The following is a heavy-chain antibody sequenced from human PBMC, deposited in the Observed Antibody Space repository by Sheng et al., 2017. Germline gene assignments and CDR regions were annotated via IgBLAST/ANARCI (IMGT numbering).Heavy chain of an antibody. Sequence: QVQLVESGGGVVQPGRSLRLSCAASGFTFSSYAMHWVRQAPGKGLEWVAVISYDGSNKYYADSVKGRFTISRDNSKNTLYLQMNSLRAEDTAVYYCARDFYQLLGGYFDYWGQGTLVTVSS. CDR3: ARDFYQLLGGYFDY. CDR2: ISYDGSNK. D-gene: IGHD2-2*01. CDR1: GFTFSSYA. V-gene: IGHV3-30*04. J-gene: IGHJ4*02.